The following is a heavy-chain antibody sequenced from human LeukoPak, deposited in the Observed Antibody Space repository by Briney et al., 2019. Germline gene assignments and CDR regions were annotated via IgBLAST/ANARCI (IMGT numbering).Heavy chain of an antibody. J-gene: IGHJ4*02. V-gene: IGHV3-23*01. Sequence: GGSLRLSCAASGFTFSTYVMSWVRQAPGKGLEWVSGISGSGGSTYYADSVKGRFTTSRDNSKNTLYLQMNGLRVEDTAVYYCARDWQNFDYWGQGTLVTVSS. CDR3: ARDWQNFDY. CDR1: GFTFSTYV. CDR2: ISGSGGST.